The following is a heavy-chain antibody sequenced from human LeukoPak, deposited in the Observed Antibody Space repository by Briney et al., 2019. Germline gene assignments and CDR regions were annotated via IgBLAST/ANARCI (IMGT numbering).Heavy chain of an antibody. CDR2: INHSGST. J-gene: IGHJ3*02. Sequence: PSETLSLTCAVYGGSFSGYYWSWIRQPPGKGLEWIGEINHSGSTNYNPSLKSRVTISVDTSKNQFSLKLSSVTAADTAVYYCARAHILTGYSDDAFDIWGQGTMVTVSS. CDR3: ARAHILTGYSDDAFDI. V-gene: IGHV4-34*01. D-gene: IGHD3-9*01. CDR1: GGSFSGYY.